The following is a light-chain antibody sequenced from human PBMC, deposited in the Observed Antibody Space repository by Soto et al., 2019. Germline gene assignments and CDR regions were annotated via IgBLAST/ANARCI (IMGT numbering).Light chain of an antibody. J-gene: IGKJ4*01. CDR3: QQRTNWQLT. V-gene: IGKV3-11*01. CDR2: DVS. Sequence: EIVLTQSPATLSLSPGERATLSCRASQSVGKYLAWYQQRPGQAPRLLMFDVSYRTTGTPARFSGSGSGTDFTLTISSLEHEDCAIYYCQQRTNWQLTFGGGTRVEIK. CDR1: QSVGKY.